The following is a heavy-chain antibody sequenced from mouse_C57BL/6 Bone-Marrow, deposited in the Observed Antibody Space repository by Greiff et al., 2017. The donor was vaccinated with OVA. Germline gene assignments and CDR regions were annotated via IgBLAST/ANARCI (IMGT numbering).Heavy chain of an antibody. Sequence: EVKLMESGPGLVKPSQSLSLTCSVTGYSITSGSYWNWIRQFTRNKLEWVGYISYDGNNNYNQSLKNRITITRDTSKNQFFLKLNSVTTEDTATYYWARGRITTVVAGDYWGQGTTLTVSS. CDR3: ARGRITTVVAGDY. CDR1: GYSITSGSY. D-gene: IGHD1-1*01. CDR2: ISYDGNN. V-gene: IGHV3-6*01. J-gene: IGHJ2*01.